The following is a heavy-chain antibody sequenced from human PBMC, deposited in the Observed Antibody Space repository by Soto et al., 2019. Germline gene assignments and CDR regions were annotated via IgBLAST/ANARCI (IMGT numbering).Heavy chain of an antibody. Sequence: QVQLVQSGSEVKKPGSSVKVSCKASGGTFSSYAISWVRQVPGQGLEWMGGIMPIFGTPDYAQKFHGRVTITADESTSIAYMELSSLRSEDTGVYYCARDKDRPQLGGNYYYIMDVWGQGTTVTVSS. CDR1: GGTFSSYA. V-gene: IGHV1-69*12. CDR2: IMPIFGTP. CDR3: ARDKDRPQLGGNYYYIMDV. D-gene: IGHD3-10*01. J-gene: IGHJ6*02.